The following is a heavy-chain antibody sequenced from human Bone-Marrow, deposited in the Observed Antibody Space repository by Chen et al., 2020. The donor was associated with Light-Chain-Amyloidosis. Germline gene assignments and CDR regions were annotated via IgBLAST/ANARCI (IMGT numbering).Heavy chain of an antibody. V-gene: IGHV3-30*18. J-gene: IGHJ4*02. CDR1: GFTFSSYG. CDR2: ISYVGSNK. CDR3: AKEVPGFWYYFDY. Sequence: QVQLVESGGGVVQPGRSLRLSCAASGFTFSSYGMHWVRQAPGKGLEWVAVISYVGSNKYYANSVKGRFTISRDNSKNTLYLQMNSLRAEDTAVYYCAKEVPGFWYYFDYWGQGILVTVSS. D-gene: IGHD6-13*01.